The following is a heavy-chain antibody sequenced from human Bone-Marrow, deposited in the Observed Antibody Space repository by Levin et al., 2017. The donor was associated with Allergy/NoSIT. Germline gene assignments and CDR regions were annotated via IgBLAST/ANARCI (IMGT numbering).Heavy chain of an antibody. CDR2: INHSGST. Sequence: SETLSLTCAVYGGSFSGYYWSWIRQPPGKGLEWIGEINHSGSTNYNPSLKSRVTISVDTSKNQFSLKLSSVTAADTAVYYCARQNYYDSSGYITGGHDCFDIWGQGTMVTVSS. CDR1: GGSFSGYY. D-gene: IGHD3-22*01. V-gene: IGHV4-34*01. J-gene: IGHJ3*02. CDR3: ARQNYYDSSGYITGGHDCFDI.